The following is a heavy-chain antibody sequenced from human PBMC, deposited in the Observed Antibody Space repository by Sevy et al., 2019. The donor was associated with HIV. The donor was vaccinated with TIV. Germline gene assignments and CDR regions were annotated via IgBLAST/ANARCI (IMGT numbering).Heavy chain of an antibody. Sequence: APVKVSCKASGYTFTGYYMHWMRQAPGQGLEWMGWINPDSGGPIYAPKFQGRVTLTRDTSISTAYMDLSRLKSDDTAVYYCVGDDRHGYFEYWGQGTLVTVSS. CDR2: INPDSGGP. V-gene: IGHV1-2*02. CDR3: VGDDRHGYFEY. CDR1: GYTFTGYY. J-gene: IGHJ4*02.